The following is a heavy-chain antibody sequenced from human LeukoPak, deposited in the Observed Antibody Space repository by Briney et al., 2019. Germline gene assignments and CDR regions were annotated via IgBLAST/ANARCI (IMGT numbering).Heavy chain of an antibody. CDR2: ISYNGINE. J-gene: IGHJ5*02. Sequence: PGRSLRLSCAASGFSFSDYNMHWVRQAPGKGLEWMAVISYNGINEYYADSVKGRFTISRDNSKNTLYLQMNSLRAEDTAVYYCAKSAFILWRPTIPWFDPWGQGTLVTVSS. CDR1: GFSFSDYN. D-gene: IGHD3-10*01. CDR3: AKSAFILWRPTIPWFDP. V-gene: IGHV3-30*18.